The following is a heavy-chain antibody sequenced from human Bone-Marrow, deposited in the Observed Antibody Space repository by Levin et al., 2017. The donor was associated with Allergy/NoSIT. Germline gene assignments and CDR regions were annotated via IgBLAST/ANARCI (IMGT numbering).Heavy chain of an antibody. J-gene: IGHJ6*02. V-gene: IGHV1-2*02. CDR2: IYPNGGGT. CDR3: ARDALPIWTRSSVMNGFDV. Sequence: PRASVKVSCKPSGYTFIGYHLHWLRQVPGQGLEWMGWIYPNGGGTKFAQKFQGRVTMTRSSSTTTAYMELSGLRPDDTAVYFCARDALPIWTRSSVMNGFDVWGQGTTVTVS. CDR1: GYTFIGYH. D-gene: IGHD6-6*01.